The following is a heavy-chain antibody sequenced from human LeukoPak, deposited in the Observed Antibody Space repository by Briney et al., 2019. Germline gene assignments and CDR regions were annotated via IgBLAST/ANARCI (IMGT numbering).Heavy chain of an antibody. CDR2: SEYSGTTS. CDR1: TFTFSSYS. Sequence: PGGSLRLSCATSTFTFSSYSMNWVRQAPGKGLEWVSYSEYSGTTSYYADSVKGRFTVSRDNAKNSLYLQMSILRDEDTAVYYCARISGFTLDYWGPGTLVTVSS. CDR3: ARISGFTLDY. V-gene: IGHV3-48*02. J-gene: IGHJ4*02.